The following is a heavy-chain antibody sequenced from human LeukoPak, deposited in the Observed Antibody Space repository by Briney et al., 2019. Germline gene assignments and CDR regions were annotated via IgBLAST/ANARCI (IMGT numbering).Heavy chain of an antibody. V-gene: IGHV1-69*05. CDR1: GGTFSSYA. CDR3: AREDSYYSDSSGYKTSFDI. Sequence: ASVKVSCKASGGTFSSYAISWVRQAPGQGLEWMGGIIPIFGTANYAQKFQGRVTITTDESTSTAYMELSSLRSEDTAVYYCAREDSYYSDSSGYKTSFDICGQGTMVTVSS. J-gene: IGHJ3*02. D-gene: IGHD3-22*01. CDR2: IIPIFGTA.